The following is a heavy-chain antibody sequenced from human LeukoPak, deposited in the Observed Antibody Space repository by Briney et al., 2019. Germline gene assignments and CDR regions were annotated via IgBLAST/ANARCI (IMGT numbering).Heavy chain of an antibody. CDR3: ARCSGGSCSYYFDY. CDR2: IYSGGST. D-gene: IGHD2-15*01. CDR1: GFTVGSNY. J-gene: IGHJ4*02. V-gene: IGHV3-53*01. Sequence: GGSLRLSCAASGFTVGSNYMSWVRQAPGKGLEWVSVIYSGGSTYYADSVKGRFTISRDNSKNTLYLQMNSLRAEDTAVYYCARCSGGSCSYYFDYWGQGTLVTVSS.